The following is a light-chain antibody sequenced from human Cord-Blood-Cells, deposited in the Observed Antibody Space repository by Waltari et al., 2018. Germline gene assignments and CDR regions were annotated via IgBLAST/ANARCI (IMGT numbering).Light chain of an antibody. Sequence: QSALTQPASVSGSPGPSITISCPGTSSDVGGFNYVSWYQQHPGKAPKLMIYVVSNRPSGVSNRFSGSKSGNTASLTISGLQAEDEADYYCSSYTSSSTYVFGTGTKVTVL. J-gene: IGLJ1*01. CDR1: SSDVGGFNY. CDR3: SSYTSSSTYV. V-gene: IGLV2-14*01. CDR2: VVS.